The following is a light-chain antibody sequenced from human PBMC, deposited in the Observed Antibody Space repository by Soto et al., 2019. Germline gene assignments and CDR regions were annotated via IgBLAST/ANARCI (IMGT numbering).Light chain of an antibody. CDR1: SRDVDAYDF. V-gene: IGLV2-11*01. CDR2: AVS. J-gene: IGLJ1*01. Sequence: QSALAQPRSVSGSPGQSVAISCTGTSRDVDAYDFVSWYQHHPGTAPKLIISAVSKRPSGISHRFPGSNSGNKASLTISGLQAEEEAQYFCCSFAGSFYVCGSGTKVTV. CDR3: CSFAGSFYV.